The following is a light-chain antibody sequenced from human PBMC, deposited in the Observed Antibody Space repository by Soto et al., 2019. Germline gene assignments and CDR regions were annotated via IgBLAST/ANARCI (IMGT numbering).Light chain of an antibody. CDR2: GAS. Sequence: EIVLTQCPLTPSLCAGGRVTLACRASQSFNSIYLAWYQQKPGQAPRLLIYGASSRATGIPDRFSGSGSGTDFTLTISRLEPEDFAVYYCHQYDSWTFGQGTKVDI. J-gene: IGKJ1*01. CDR1: QSFNSIY. CDR3: HQYDSWT. V-gene: IGKV3-20*01.